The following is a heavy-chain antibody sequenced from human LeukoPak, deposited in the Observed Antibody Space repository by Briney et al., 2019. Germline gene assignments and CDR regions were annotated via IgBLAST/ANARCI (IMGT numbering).Heavy chain of an antibody. J-gene: IGHJ4*02. CDR3: ARGVDFWSGYLGS. CDR2: IYYSRST. V-gene: IGHV4-59*01. CDR1: GGSISSYY. D-gene: IGHD3-3*01. Sequence: SETLSLTCTVSGGSISSYYWSWIRQPPGKGLEWIGYIYYSRSTNYNPSLKSRVTISVDTSKNQFSLKLSSVTAADTAVYYCARGVDFWSGYLGSWGQGTLVTVSS.